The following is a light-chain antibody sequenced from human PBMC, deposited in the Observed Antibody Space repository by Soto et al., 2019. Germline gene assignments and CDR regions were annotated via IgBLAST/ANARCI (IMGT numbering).Light chain of an antibody. J-gene: IGLJ2*01. CDR2: QDN. CDR1: KLGDKY. Sequence: SYELTQPPSVSVSPGQTASITCSGDKLGDKYTCWYQQKPGQSPVLVIYQDNKRPSGIPERFSGSNSGNTATLTISGTQAMDEADYYCQAWDRSTAVFGGGTKLTVL. CDR3: QAWDRSTAV. V-gene: IGLV3-1*01.